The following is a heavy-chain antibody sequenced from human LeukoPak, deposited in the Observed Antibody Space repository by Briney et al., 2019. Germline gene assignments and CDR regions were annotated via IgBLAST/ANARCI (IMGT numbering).Heavy chain of an antibody. J-gene: IGHJ5*02. CDR1: GFTFDDYA. V-gene: IGHV3-9*01. CDR3: AKGYSSGWYEDWSDP. D-gene: IGHD6-19*01. CDR2: ISWNSGAM. Sequence: GRSLRLSCAASGFTFDDYAMHWVRQVPGKGLEWVSGISWNSGAMGYADSVRGRFTISRDNTKNSLFLQMNSLRPEDTAFYYCAKGYSSGWYEDWSDPWGQGTLVTVSS.